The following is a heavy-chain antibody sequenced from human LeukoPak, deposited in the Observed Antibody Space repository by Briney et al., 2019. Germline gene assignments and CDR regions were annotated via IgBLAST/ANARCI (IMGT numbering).Heavy chain of an antibody. J-gene: IGHJ5*02. CDR3: ARADRLDGGPYLIGP. V-gene: IGHV1-2*02. Sequence: ASVKVSCKTSGYSFTDYYMHWVRQAPGQGLEWMGWINPNSGGTSSAQKFQGRVTMTRDTSITTVYMEVSWLTSDDTTIYYCARADRLDGGPYLIGPWGQGTLVTVSS. CDR1: GYSFTDYY. D-gene: IGHD2-21*01. CDR2: INPNSGGT.